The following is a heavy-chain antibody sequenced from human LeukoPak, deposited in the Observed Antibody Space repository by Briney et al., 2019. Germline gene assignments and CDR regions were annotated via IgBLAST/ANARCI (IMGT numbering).Heavy chain of an antibody. CDR2: INHSGST. J-gene: IGHJ4*02. Sequence: SETLSLTCAVYGVSFSGYYWSWIRQPPGKGLEWIGEINHSGSTNYNPSLKSRVTISVDTSKNQFSLKLSSVTAADTAVYYCARFKRAGGWSYFDYWGQGTLVTVSS. V-gene: IGHV4-34*01. D-gene: IGHD6-19*01. CDR3: ARFKRAGGWSYFDY. CDR1: GVSFSGYY.